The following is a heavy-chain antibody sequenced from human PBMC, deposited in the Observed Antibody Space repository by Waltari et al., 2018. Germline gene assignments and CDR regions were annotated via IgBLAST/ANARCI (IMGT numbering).Heavy chain of an antibody. CDR3: ARGLRCLEWLRHYGMDV. CDR1: GFTVSSNY. Sequence: EVQLVESGGGLIQPGGSLRLSCAASGFTVSSNYMSWVRQAPGKGLAWVPVIYSGGRPDYADAVKGRCTISRDNSKTTLYLQMNSLRAEDTAVDDCARGLRCLEWLRHYGMDVWGQGTTVTVSS. D-gene: IGHD3-3*01. V-gene: IGHV3-53*01. CDR2: IYSGGRP. J-gene: IGHJ6*02.